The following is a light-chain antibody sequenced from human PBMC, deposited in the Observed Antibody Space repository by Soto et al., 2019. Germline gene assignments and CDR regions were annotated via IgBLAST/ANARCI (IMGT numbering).Light chain of an antibody. J-gene: IGLJ3*02. CDR3: LLHYGGAHVWV. CDR2: NTS. CDR1: TGAVTSGSY. V-gene: IGLV7-43*01. Sequence: QTVVTQEPSLTVSPGGTVTLTCASSTGAVTSGSYPSWFQQKPGRAPRALIYNTSNKYSWTPARFSGSLLGGKPALTLSGVQPEDEAEYYCLLHYGGAHVWVFGGGTKLTVL.